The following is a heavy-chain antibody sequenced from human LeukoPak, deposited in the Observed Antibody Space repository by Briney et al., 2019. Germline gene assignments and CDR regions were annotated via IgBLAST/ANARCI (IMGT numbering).Heavy chain of an antibody. Sequence: KASETLSLTCTVSGGSISSYYWSWIRQPPGKGLEWIGYIYYSGSTNYNPSLKSRVTISVDTSKNQFSLKLSSVTAADTAVYYCARVSRLHFDYWGQGTLVTVSS. CDR1: GGSISSYY. CDR3: ARVSRLHFDY. D-gene: IGHD4-11*01. J-gene: IGHJ4*02. CDR2: IYYSGST. V-gene: IGHV4-59*01.